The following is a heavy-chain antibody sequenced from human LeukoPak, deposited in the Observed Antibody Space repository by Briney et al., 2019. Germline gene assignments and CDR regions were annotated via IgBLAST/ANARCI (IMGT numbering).Heavy chain of an antibody. Sequence: ASVKVSFMTSGYSFTNYSISWVRQPPAQGLGRVWCITAYNANINYAQKFQGRVTMTTDTSTSTAYMELRSLRSDDTAVYYCARDYDDILTGYPYYCSYYALDVGGLGTTVTVSS. D-gene: IGHD3-9*01. CDR3: ARDYDDILTGYPYYCSYYALDV. CDR1: GYSFTNYS. CDR2: ITAYNANI. V-gene: IGHV1-18*01. J-gene: IGHJ6*02.